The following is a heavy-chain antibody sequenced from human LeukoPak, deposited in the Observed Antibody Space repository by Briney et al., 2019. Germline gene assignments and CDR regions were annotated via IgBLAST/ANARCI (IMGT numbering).Heavy chain of an antibody. D-gene: IGHD3-22*01. V-gene: IGHV3-30*04. J-gene: IGHJ4*02. CDR2: ISYDGSNK. CDR3: ASYAYYDSSGCDDLFDY. CDR1: GFTFSSYA. Sequence: GRSLRLSCAASGFTFSSYAMHWVRQAPGKGLEWVAVISYDGSNKYYADSVKGRFTISRDNSKNTLYLQMNSLRAEDTAVYYCASYAYYDSSGCDDLFDYWGQGTLVTVSS.